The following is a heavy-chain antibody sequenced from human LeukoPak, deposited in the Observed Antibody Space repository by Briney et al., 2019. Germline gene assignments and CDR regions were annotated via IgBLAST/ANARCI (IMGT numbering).Heavy chain of an antibody. CDR2: IIPILGIA. CDR3: SYGSGSYLVDY. J-gene: IGHJ4*02. Sequence: ASVKVSCKASGGTFSSYAISWVRQAPGQGLEWMGRIIPILGIANYAQKLQGRVTITADKSTSTAYMELSSLRSEDTAVYYCSYGSGSYLVDYWGQGALVTVSS. V-gene: IGHV1-69*04. CDR1: GGTFSSYA. D-gene: IGHD3-10*01.